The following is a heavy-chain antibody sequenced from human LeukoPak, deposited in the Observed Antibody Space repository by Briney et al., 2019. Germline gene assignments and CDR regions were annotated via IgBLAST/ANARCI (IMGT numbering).Heavy chain of an antibody. CDR2: IIPIFGTA. Sequence: GASVKVSCKASGGTFSSYAISWVRQAPGQGLEWMGGIIPIFGTANYAQKFQGRVTITADESTSTAYMELSSLRSEDTAVYYCARDLMPLYGGNSGWFDPWGQGTLVTVSS. CDR1: GGTFSSYA. J-gene: IGHJ5*02. CDR3: ARDLMPLYGGNSGWFDP. V-gene: IGHV1-69*13. D-gene: IGHD4-23*01.